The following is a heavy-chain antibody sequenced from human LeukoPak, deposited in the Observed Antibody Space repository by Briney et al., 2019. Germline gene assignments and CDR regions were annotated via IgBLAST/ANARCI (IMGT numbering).Heavy chain of an antibody. CDR1: GFTFSSYA. D-gene: IGHD6-13*01. CDR3: VKNSGWYCLDY. Sequence: GGSLRLSRAASGFTFSSYAMSWVRQAPGKGLEWVSAISGSGGSTYYADSVKGRFTISRDNAKNSLFLQMNSLRAEDTAVYYCVKNSGWYCLDYWGQGTLVTVSS. V-gene: IGHV3-23*01. J-gene: IGHJ4*02. CDR2: ISGSGGST.